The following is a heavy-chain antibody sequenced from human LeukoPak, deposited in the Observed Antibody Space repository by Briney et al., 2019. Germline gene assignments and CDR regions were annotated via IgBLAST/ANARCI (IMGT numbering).Heavy chain of an antibody. CDR3: VMGGYYPGYFDH. Sequence: GESLKISCKASGYTCRTSWIGWVRLMPGKGLEWMAITYPGDSDTKYGPSFQGQVSISVDTFISTSYLHWSRLMASDTAIYYCVMGGYYPGYFDHWGQGTLVTVSS. CDR2: TYPGDSDT. D-gene: IGHD3-10*01. CDR1: GYTCRTSW. J-gene: IGHJ4*02. V-gene: IGHV5-51*01.